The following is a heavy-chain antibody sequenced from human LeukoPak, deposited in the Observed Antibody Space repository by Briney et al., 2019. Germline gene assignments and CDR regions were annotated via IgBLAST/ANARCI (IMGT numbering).Heavy chain of an antibody. D-gene: IGHD2-21*02. CDR3: ARWGDGKRSDY. V-gene: IGHV3-33*01. Sequence: GGSLRLSCAASGFTFSNHGMHWVRQAPGKGLEWVAVIWYDGSNQYYADSVKGRFTISRDNSKNMVYLQMNSLRAEDTATYYCARWGDGKRSDYWGQGTLVTVSS. CDR2: IWYDGSNQ. CDR1: GFTFSNHG. J-gene: IGHJ4*02.